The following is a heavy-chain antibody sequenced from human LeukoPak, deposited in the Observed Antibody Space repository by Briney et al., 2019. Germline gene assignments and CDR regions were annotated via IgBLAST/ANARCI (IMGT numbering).Heavy chain of an antibody. V-gene: IGHV1-8*03. J-gene: IGHJ4*02. CDR2: MNPNSGNT. Sequence: ASVKVSCKASGYTFTSYDINWVRQATGQGLEWMGWMNPNSGNTGYAQKFQGRVTITRNTSISTAYMELSSLRSEDTAVYYCARGPAKRYRSSTSCYGFDYWGQGTLVTVSS. D-gene: IGHD2-2*01. CDR3: ARGPAKRYRSSTSCYGFDY. CDR1: GYTFTSYD.